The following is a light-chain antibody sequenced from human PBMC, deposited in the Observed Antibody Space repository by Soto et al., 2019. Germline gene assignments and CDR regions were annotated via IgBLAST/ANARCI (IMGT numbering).Light chain of an antibody. Sequence: IVMTQSPATLSVSPGERATLSCRASQSIGSTLAWYQQKPGQTPRLLIYDASTGATGIPARFSGIGSGTEFTLIISSLQSEDFAVYYCQHYKTWPLSFGGGTKVEI. J-gene: IGKJ4*01. CDR3: QHYKTWPLS. CDR1: QSIGST. CDR2: DAS. V-gene: IGKV3-15*01.